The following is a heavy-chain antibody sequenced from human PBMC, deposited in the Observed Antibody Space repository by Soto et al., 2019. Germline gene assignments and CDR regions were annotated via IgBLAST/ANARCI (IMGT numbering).Heavy chain of an antibody. CDR2: ISWNSGSI. Sequence: EVQLVESGGGLVQPGRSLRLSCAASGFSFEDYAMHWVRQAPGKGLEWVSGISWNSGSIGYADSVKGRFTISRDNAKNSLYLQMNSLRAEDTALYYCAKDDEFLETNLNFDYWGQGTLVTVSS. D-gene: IGHD3-3*01. CDR3: AKDDEFLETNLNFDY. J-gene: IGHJ4*02. V-gene: IGHV3-9*01. CDR1: GFSFEDYA.